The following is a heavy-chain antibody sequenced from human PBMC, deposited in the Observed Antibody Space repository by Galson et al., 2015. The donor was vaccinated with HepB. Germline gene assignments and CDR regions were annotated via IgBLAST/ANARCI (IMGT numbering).Heavy chain of an antibody. CDR2: IYPGDSET. V-gene: IGHV5-51*01. CDR3: ARPLAIAAAGKSSFDI. J-gene: IGHJ3*02. Sequence: QSGAEVKKPGESLKISCKASGYSFTSHWIGWVRQVPGKGLEWMGVIYPGDSETTYSPSFEGQVTISADRSITTAYLQWSSLKASDSAVYYRARPLAIAAAGKSSFDIWGHGTLVTVSS. CDR1: GYSFTSHW. D-gene: IGHD6-13*01.